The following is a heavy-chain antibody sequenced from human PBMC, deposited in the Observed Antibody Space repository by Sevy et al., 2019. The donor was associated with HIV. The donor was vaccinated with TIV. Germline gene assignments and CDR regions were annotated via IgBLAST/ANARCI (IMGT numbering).Heavy chain of an antibody. CDR2: IYHSGST. J-gene: IGHJ5*02. CDR1: GGSISSSNW. V-gene: IGHV4-4*02. CDR3: ARGAAIGNWFDP. Sequence: SETLSLTCAVSGGSISSSNWWSWVRQPPGKGLEWIGEIYHSGSTNYNPSLKSRVTILVDKSKNQFSLKLSSVTAADTAVYYCARGAAIGNWFDPWGQGTLVTVSS. D-gene: IGHD2-2*01.